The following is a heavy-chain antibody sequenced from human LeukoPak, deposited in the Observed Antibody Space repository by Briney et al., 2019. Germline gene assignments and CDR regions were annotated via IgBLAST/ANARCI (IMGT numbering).Heavy chain of an antibody. V-gene: IGHV3-30*03. CDR1: GFTFSSYG. CDR2: ISYDGSNR. Sequence: GGSLRLSCAVSGFTFSSYGMHWVRQAPGKGLEWVAVISYDGSNRYYADSVKGRFTISRDTSKNTLYLQMNSLRAEDTAVYYCARDGGGSSSWYASFDYWGQGTLVTVSS. D-gene: IGHD6-13*01. J-gene: IGHJ4*02. CDR3: ARDGGGSSSWYASFDY.